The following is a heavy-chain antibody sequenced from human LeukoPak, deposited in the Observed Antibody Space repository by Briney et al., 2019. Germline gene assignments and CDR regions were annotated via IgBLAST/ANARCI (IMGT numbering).Heavy chain of an antibody. CDR3: ARGSHKMVRGENTYYYGMDV. Sequence: ASVKVSCKASGYTFTSYAMNWVRQAPGQGLEWMGWNNTNTGNPTYAQGFTGRFVFSLDTSVSTAYLQISSLKAEDTAVYYCARGSHKMVRGENTYYYGMDVWGQGTTVTVSS. CDR2: NNTNTGNP. V-gene: IGHV7-4-1*02. D-gene: IGHD3-10*01. CDR1: GYTFTSYA. J-gene: IGHJ6*02.